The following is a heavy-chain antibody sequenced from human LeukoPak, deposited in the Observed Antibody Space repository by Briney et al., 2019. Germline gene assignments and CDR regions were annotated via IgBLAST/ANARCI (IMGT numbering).Heavy chain of an antibody. V-gene: IGHV3-66*01. J-gene: IGHJ5*02. CDR1: GFTVSSNY. D-gene: IGHD3-22*01. CDR3: ARDWVDYYYDSSGYYSTMSWFDP. CDR2: IYSGGST. Sequence: GGSLRLSCAASGFTVSSNYMSWVRQAPGKGLEWVSVIYSGGSTYYADSVKGRFTISRDNSKNTLYLQMNSLRAEDTAVYYCARDWVDYYYDSSGYYSTMSWFDPWGQGTLVTVSS.